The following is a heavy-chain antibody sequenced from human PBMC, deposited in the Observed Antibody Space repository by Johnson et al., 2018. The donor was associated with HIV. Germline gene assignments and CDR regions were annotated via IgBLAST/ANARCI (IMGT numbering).Heavy chain of an antibody. CDR2: INAGGDT. Sequence: VQLVESGGGLVQPGGSLRLSCAASGFTFSSYAMSWVRQAPGQGMEWVSVINAGGDTYYADSVKGRFTISRDRSKNTVSLQMNSLRVEDTAVYYCARDDRPDGFDIWGQGTMVTVSS. D-gene: IGHD1-14*01. CDR1: GFTFSSYA. J-gene: IGHJ3*02. CDR3: ARDDRPDGFDI. V-gene: IGHV3-66*01.